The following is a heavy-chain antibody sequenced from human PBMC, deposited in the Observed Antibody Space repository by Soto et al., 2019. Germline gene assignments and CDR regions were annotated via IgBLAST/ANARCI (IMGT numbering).Heavy chain of an antibody. Sequence: GGSLRLSCAASGFTVSSNYMSWVRQAPGKGLEWVSVIYSGGSTYYADSVKGRFTISRDNSKNTLYLQMNSLRAEDTAVYYCARDFVYEQNSYGTGDYYGMDVWGQGTTVTVSS. CDR2: IYSGGST. CDR3: ARDFVYEQNSYGTGDYYGMDV. V-gene: IGHV3-53*01. J-gene: IGHJ6*02. D-gene: IGHD5-18*01. CDR1: GFTVSSNY.